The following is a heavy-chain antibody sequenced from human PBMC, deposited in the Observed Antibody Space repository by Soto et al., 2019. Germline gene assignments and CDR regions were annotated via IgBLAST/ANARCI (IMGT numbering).Heavy chain of an antibody. J-gene: IGHJ2*01. D-gene: IGHD3-22*01. CDR2: ISAYNGHI. Sequence: GASVKVSCKASGYTFTNYGVIWVRQAPGQGLEWMGWISAYNGHINYAQKFQGWVTMTRDTSISTAYMELSRLRSDDTAVYYCARALLGGYYWDTYFDLWGRGTLVTVSS. CDR3: ARALLGGYYWDTYFDL. V-gene: IGHV1-18*01. CDR1: GYTFTNYG.